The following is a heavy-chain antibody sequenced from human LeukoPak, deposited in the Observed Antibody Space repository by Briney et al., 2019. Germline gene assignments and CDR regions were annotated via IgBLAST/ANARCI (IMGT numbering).Heavy chain of an antibody. CDR1: GYTFTGCY. CDR3: ARPGDYAKGYDY. J-gene: IGHJ4*02. CDR2: INPNSGGT. V-gene: IGHV1-2*02. Sequence: ASVKVSCKASGYTFTGCYMHWVRQAPGQGLEWMGWINPNSGGTNYAQKFQGRVTMTRDTSISTAYMELSRLRSDDTAVYYCARPGDYAKGYDYWGQGTLVTVSS. D-gene: IGHD4-17*01.